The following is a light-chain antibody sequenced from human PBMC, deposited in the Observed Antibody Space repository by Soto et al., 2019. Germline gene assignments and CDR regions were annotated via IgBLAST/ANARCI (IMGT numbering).Light chain of an antibody. Sequence: DIQMTQSPATLSASVGDRVTITCRARQSISSGLAWYQQKPGKAPKLLIYKASSIESGVPSSISGSGSGAEFPLTISSQQPDDFATYYCQQYNSYLTFGQGTKVEI. CDR2: KAS. J-gene: IGKJ1*01. CDR3: QQYNSYLT. CDR1: QSISSG. V-gene: IGKV1-5*03.